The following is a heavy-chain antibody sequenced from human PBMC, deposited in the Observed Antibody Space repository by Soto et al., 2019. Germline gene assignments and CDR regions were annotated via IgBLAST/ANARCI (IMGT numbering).Heavy chain of an antibody. D-gene: IGHD3-22*01. V-gene: IGHV4-30-2*01. J-gene: IGHJ4*02. CDR1: GDSITSGGYS. Sequence: QVQLQESGSGLVKPSETLSLTCSVSGDSITSGGYSWSWIRQPPRRGLEWIGYIYHTGSASYSPSLKGRVTISVDKSKNQFSLSLNSVTAADTAIYYCARAHYGPSGYSFDSWGQGSLFTVSS. CDR3: ARAHYGPSGYSFDS. CDR2: IYHTGSA.